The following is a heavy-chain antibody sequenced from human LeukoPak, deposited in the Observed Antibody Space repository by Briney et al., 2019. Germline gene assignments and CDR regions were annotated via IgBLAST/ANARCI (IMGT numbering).Heavy chain of an antibody. Sequence: GGSLRLSCAASGFTFSSYSMNWVRQAPGKGLEWVSSISSSSSYIYYADSAKGRFTISRDNAKNSLYLQMNSLRAEDTAVYYCASSGAGINIVVYWGQGTLVTVSS. J-gene: IGHJ4*02. V-gene: IGHV3-21*01. CDR1: GFTFSSYS. CDR2: ISSSSSYI. CDR3: ASSGAGINIVVY. D-gene: IGHD6-19*01.